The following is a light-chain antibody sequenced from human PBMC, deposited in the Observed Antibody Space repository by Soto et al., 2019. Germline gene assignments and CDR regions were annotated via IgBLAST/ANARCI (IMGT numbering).Light chain of an antibody. V-gene: IGLV2-14*01. Sequence: QSALTQPASVSGSPGQSITISCTGTSSDVGGYNYVSWYQQHPGKAPKLMIYDVSNRPSGISNRFSGSKSGNTASLTISGLQAEAESDYYCTSYTSSPFVFGSGTKVTVL. J-gene: IGLJ1*01. CDR2: DVS. CDR3: TSYTSSPFV. CDR1: SSDVGGYNY.